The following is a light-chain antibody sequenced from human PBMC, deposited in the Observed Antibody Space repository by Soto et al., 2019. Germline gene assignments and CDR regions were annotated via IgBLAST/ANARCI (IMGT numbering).Light chain of an antibody. J-gene: IGKJ5*01. CDR2: DAS. CDR3: QQYNSYAIT. V-gene: IGKV1-5*01. Sequence: QVTQSTDTLSAAVRDGVNITWLASQSISRWLAWYQQKPGKAPNLLIYDASSLQSGVPSRFSGSGSGTEFTLTISSLQSDDFATYYCQQYNSYAITFGQGTRLEI. CDR1: QSISRW.